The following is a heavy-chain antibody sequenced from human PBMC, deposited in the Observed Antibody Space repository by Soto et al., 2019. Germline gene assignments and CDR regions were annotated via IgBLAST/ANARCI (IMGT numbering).Heavy chain of an antibody. CDR1: GFTVSAYT. J-gene: IGHJ4*02. CDR2: ISSDGSHK. Sequence: QVQLVELGGGVVQPGRSLRLSCAASGFTVSAYTMHWFRQAPGKGLEWVAVISSDGSHKYYADSLKGRFTISRDNSTNTLYLQMNSLRAEDTAVYYCARWEQPLFDYWGQGTLVTVSS. D-gene: IGHD1-26*01. V-gene: IGHV3-30-3*01. CDR3: ARWEQPLFDY.